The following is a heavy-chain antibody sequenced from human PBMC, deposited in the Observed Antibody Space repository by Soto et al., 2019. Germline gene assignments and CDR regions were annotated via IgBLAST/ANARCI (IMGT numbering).Heavy chain of an antibody. J-gene: IGHJ4*02. CDR1: GGSISSYY. D-gene: IGHD6-13*01. CDR2: IYYSGST. V-gene: IGHV4-59*01. CDR3: ASGVGYSSSWYDY. Sequence: PSETLSLTCTVSGGSISSYYWSWIRQPPGKGLEWIGYIYYSGSTNYNPSLKSRVTISVDTSKNQFSLKLSSVTAADTAVYYCASGVGYSSSWYDYWGQGTLVTVSS.